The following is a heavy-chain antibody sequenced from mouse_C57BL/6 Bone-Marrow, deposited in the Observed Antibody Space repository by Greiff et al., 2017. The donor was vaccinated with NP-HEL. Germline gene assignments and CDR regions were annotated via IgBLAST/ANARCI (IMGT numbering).Heavy chain of an antibody. D-gene: IGHD2-2*01. J-gene: IGHJ3*01. CDR2: IYPSDSET. CDR1: GYTFTSYW. CDR3: ARLYYGYDGGFFAY. Sequence: VQLQQPGAELVRPGSSVKLSCKASGYTFTSYWMDWVKQRPGQGLEWIGNIYPSDSETHYNQKFKDKATLTVDKSSSTAYMQLSSLTSEDSAVYYCARLYYGYDGGFFAYWGQGTLVTVSA. V-gene: IGHV1-61*01.